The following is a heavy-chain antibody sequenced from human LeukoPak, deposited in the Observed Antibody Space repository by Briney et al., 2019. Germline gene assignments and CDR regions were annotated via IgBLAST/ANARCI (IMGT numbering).Heavy chain of an antibody. Sequence: ASVKVSCKASGYPFSAHFLNWVRQAPGQGLEWMGNIDTTTGNPRYAQDFTGRFVFSLDTSVSTAYLQITSLKADDTAAYYCVRGTPTPGMDYWGQGARVTVSS. J-gene: IGHJ4*02. D-gene: IGHD3-10*01. V-gene: IGHV7-4-1*02. CDR3: VRGTPTPGMDY. CDR2: IDTTTGNP. CDR1: GYPFSAHF.